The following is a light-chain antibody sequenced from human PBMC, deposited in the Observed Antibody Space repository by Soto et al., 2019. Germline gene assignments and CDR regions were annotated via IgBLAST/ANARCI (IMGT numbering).Light chain of an antibody. V-gene: IGKV1-39*01. CDR2: AAS. CDR1: QTISSY. J-gene: IGKJ1*01. CDR3: QQSLSFPRT. Sequence: DIQMTQSPSSLSASVGDGVTITCRAGQTISSYLNWYQQKPVKAHKLLIYAASTLQSDVPSRFSCSGSGTEFTLTISSLQPEDFATYYCQQSLSFPRTFGQGTKVEIK.